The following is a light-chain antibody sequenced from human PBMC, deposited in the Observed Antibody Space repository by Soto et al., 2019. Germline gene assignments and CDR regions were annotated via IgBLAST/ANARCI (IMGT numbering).Light chain of an antibody. J-gene: IGKJ1*01. CDR1: QSVTNNY. CDR3: QRYGTSRT. V-gene: IGKV3-20*01. Sequence: PGESATLSCRASQSVTNNYLAWYQQRPGLAPRLLIYGASTRTAGIPDRFTGSGSGTDFTLTISRLEPEDFAVYYCQRYGTSRTFGQGTKVDIK. CDR2: GAS.